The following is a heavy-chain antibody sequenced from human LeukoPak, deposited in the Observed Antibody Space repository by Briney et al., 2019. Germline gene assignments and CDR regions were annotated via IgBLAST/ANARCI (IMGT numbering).Heavy chain of an antibody. CDR3: AREPSRGDYDAFAI. CDR2: ITGSGANV. J-gene: IGHJ3*02. CDR1: GFTFSDYF. V-gene: IGHV3-11*04. Sequence: GGSLRLSCAASGFTFSDYFMTWIRQAPGKGLEWVSHITGSGANVYYADSVKGRFTISRDNSKNTLYLQMNSLRAEDTAVYYCAREPSRGDYDAFAIWGQGTMVTVSS. D-gene: IGHD4-17*01.